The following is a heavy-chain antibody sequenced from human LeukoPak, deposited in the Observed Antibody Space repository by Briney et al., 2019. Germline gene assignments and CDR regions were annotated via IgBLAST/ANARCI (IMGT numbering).Heavy chain of an antibody. CDR1: GGSISNYY. CDR2: IYYSGSA. V-gene: IGHV4-59*01. J-gene: IGHJ6*04. CDR3: ARDNRYQLPRTGYYYTYYGMDV. D-gene: IGHD2-2*01. Sequence: SETLSLTCTVSGGSISNYYWGWIRQPPGKGLEWIGYIYYSGSANYNPSLKSRVTISVDTSKNQFSLNLSSVTAADTAVYYCARDNRYQLPRTGYYYTYYGMDVWGKGTTVTVSS.